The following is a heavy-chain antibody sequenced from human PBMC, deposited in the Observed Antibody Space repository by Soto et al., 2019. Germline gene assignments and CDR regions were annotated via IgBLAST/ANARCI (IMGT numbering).Heavy chain of an antibody. CDR3: AKGAEWLAPIDY. Sequence: LRLSCAASGFIFSDYGMHWVRQAPGKGLEWVAIISFDGNNKYYADSVKGRFTISRDNSNNTLYLQMNSLRAEDRAVYFCAKGAEWLAPIDYWGQGALVTVS. V-gene: IGHV3-30*18. CDR1: GFIFSDYG. J-gene: IGHJ4*02. CDR2: ISFDGNNK. D-gene: IGHD6-19*01.